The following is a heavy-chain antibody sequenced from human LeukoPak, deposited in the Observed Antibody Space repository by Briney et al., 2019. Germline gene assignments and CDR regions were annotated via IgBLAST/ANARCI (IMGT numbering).Heavy chain of an antibody. CDR1: GFTFSSYG. J-gene: IGHJ6*02. V-gene: IGHV3-30*18. D-gene: IGHD5-18*01. Sequence: GGSLRLSCAASGFTFSSYGMHWVRQAPGKGLEWVAVISYDGSNKYYADSVKGRFTISRDNSKNTLYLQMNSLRAEDTAVYYCAKDTAMAESYYYGMDVWGQGTTVTVSS. CDR2: ISYDGSNK. CDR3: AKDTAMAESYYYGMDV.